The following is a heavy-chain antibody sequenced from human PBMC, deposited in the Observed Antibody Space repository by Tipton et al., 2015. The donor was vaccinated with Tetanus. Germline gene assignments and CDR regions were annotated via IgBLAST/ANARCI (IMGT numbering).Heavy chain of an antibody. CDR3: ARAGFRAGGYYGMNV. CDR2: IIPIFGTA. CDR1: GCTFSSYA. D-gene: IGHD3-10*01. J-gene: IGHJ6*02. V-gene: IGHV1-69*01. Sequence: QLVQSGAEVKKPGSSVKVSCKASGCTFSSYAISWVRHSPGQGPEWMVGIIPIFGTANYAQKFQGRVSITGDESTSTASMELSSVRSGDTAVYYCARAGFRAGGYYGMNVWGQGTTVTVSS.